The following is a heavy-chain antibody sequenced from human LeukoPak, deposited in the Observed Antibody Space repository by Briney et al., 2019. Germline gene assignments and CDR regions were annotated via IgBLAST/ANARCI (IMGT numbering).Heavy chain of an antibody. Sequence: PGGSLRLSCVASGFTFRRYWMTWVRQAPGKKPEWVANIKEDGSEKYYDDSVRGRFTVSRDNAKNSVYLQMNSLRAEDTAVYYCARDKWLTTTHYFDYWGQGTLVTVSS. J-gene: IGHJ4*02. D-gene: IGHD4-11*01. CDR1: GFTFRRYW. V-gene: IGHV3-7*01. CDR3: ARDKWLTTTHYFDY. CDR2: IKEDGSEK.